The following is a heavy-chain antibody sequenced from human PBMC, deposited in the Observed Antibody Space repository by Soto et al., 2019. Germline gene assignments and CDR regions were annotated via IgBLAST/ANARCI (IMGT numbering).Heavy chain of an antibody. J-gene: IGHJ6*02. D-gene: IGHD3-10*01. V-gene: IGHV1-69*06. Sequence: SVKVSCKASGGTFSSYAISWVRQAPGQGLEWMGGIIPIFGTANYAQKFQGRVTITADKSTSTAYMELSSLRSEDTAVYYCARDPQFLWFGELLYYGMDVCGQGTTLTVYS. CDR3: ARDPQFLWFGELLYYGMDV. CDR2: IIPIFGTA. CDR1: GGTFSSYA.